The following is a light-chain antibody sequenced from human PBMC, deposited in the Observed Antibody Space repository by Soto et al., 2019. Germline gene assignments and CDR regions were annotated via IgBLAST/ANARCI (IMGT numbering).Light chain of an antibody. CDR3: QQYGSAPWT. Sequence: EIVLTQSPGTLSLSPGERATLSCRASQSVTGSYLAWYQQKPGQPPRLLIYGASSRATAVPDRISGSGSGTDFTLTISRLEPEDFAVYYCQQYGSAPWTFGQGTKVEIK. J-gene: IGKJ1*01. CDR1: QSVTGSY. V-gene: IGKV3-20*01. CDR2: GAS.